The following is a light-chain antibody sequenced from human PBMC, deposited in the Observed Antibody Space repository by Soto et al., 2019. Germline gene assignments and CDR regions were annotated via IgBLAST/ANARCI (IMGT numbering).Light chain of an antibody. J-gene: IGKJ1*01. Sequence: EIVLTQSPGTLSLSPGERATLSCRASQSIRGPYLAWYQQKPGQAPRLLIDVLCNSAPGIPDRFSVSESVTDFTLTMRRMEPEDFAVYYCQKYERWTFGQGTTVEIK. V-gene: IGKV3-20*01. CDR1: QSIRGPY. CDR3: QKYERWT. CDR2: VLC.